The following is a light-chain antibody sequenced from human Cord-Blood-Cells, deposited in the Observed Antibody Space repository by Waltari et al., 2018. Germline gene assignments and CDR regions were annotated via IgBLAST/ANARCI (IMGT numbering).Light chain of an antibody. CDR1: SSDVGSYNL. CDR2: ECS. CDR3: CSYAGSSTWV. J-gene: IGLJ3*02. Sequence: QSALTQPASVSGSPGQSITISCTGTSSDVGSYNLVSWYQQHPGKAPKLMIYECSKRPSGVSNRFSGSQSGNTACLTISGLQAEDEADYYCCSYAGSSTWVFGGGTKLTVL. V-gene: IGLV2-23*01.